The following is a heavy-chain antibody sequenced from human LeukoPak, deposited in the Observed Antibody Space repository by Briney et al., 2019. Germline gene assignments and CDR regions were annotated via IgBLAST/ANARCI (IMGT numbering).Heavy chain of an antibody. D-gene: IGHD3-22*01. CDR1: GYTFTSYG. CDR2: ISAYNGNT. V-gene: IGHV1-18*01. Sequence: ASVKVSCKASGYTFTSYGISWVRQAPGQGLEWMGWISAYNGNTNYAQKLQGRVTMTTDTSTSTAYMELRSLRSDDTAVYYCARDYYDSSGYPGGSYYYYGMDVWGQGTTVTVSS. J-gene: IGHJ6*02. CDR3: ARDYYDSSGYPGGSYYYYGMDV.